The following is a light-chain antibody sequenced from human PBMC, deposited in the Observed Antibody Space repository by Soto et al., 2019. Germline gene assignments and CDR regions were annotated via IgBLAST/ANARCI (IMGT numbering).Light chain of an antibody. CDR1: QGISSS. Sequence: IQLTQSPSSLSASVGDRVTITCRASQGISSSLAWYQQKPGKVPELLIYDAATLQGGVPSRFSGSRSGTDFTLTISSLQPEDSATYYCQRLNNYPITFGQGTRLEIK. CDR2: DAA. V-gene: IGKV1-9*01. CDR3: QRLNNYPIT. J-gene: IGKJ5*01.